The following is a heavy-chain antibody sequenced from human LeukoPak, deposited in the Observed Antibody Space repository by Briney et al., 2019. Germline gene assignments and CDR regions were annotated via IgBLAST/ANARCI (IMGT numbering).Heavy chain of an antibody. CDR3: AKRPDSHDF. Sequence: GGSLRLSCAASGFTFSIYAMTWVRQAPGKGLEWVSGIGVDGVTTNYADSVRGRFTISRDNSKNTVHLQMNSLRAEDTAIYYCAKRPDSHDFWGQGTLVTVSS. CDR1: GFTFSIYA. J-gene: IGHJ4*02. V-gene: IGHV3-23*01. CDR2: IGVDGVTT. D-gene: IGHD3-22*01.